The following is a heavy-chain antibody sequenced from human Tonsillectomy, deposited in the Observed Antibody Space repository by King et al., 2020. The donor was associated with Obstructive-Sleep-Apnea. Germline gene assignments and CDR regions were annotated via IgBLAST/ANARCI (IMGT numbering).Heavy chain of an antibody. CDR1: GFTFSSYS. V-gene: IGHV3-21*01. J-gene: IGHJ4*02. CDR2: ISSSSSYI. D-gene: IGHD4-17*01. Sequence: VQLVESGGGLVKPGGSLRLSCAASGFTFSSYSMNWVRQAPGKGLEWVSSISSSSSYIYYADSVKGRFTISRDNAKNSLYLQMNSLRAEDTAVYYCARATVTTDIGVYFDYWGQGTLVTVSS. CDR3: ARATVTTDIGVYFDY.